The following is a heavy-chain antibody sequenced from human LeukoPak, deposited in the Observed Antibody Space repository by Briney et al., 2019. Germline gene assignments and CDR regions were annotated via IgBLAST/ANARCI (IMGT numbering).Heavy chain of an antibody. CDR1: GGSFSGYY. V-gene: IGHV4-34*01. J-gene: IGHJ3*02. CDR2: INHSGST. Sequence: PSETLSLTCAVYGGSFSGYYWSWIRQPPGKGLEWIGEINHSGSTNYNPSLKSRVTITLDRSKNQFSLKLSSVTAADTAVYYCARHSKDYDILTGYYRVEAFDIWGQGTMVTVSS. D-gene: IGHD3-9*01. CDR3: ARHSKDYDILTGYYRVEAFDI.